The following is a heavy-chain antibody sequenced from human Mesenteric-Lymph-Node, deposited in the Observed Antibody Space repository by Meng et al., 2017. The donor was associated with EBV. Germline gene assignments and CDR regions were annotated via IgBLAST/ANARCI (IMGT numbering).Heavy chain of an antibody. J-gene: IGHJ4*02. Sequence: QVQLQESGPGLVKPSGTLPLTCAVSSGSISNSNWWSWVRQPPGKGLQWIGEIFHSGGTNYNPSLKSRVTISVDKSKNQFSLKVNSLTAADTAVHYCARITFGGAIGDWGQGTLVTVSS. CDR2: IFHSGGT. CDR3: ARITFGGAIGD. CDR1: SGSISNSNW. V-gene: IGHV4-4*02. D-gene: IGHD3-16*02.